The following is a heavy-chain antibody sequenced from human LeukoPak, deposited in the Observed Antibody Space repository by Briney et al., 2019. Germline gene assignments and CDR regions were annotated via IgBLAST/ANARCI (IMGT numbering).Heavy chain of an antibody. V-gene: IGHV1-46*01. CDR2: TNPNGGGT. CDR3: ARGNGFWAPLSY. J-gene: IGHJ4*02. CDR1: GYPFISYY. Sequence: ASVKVSCKASGYPFISYYIHWVRQAPGQGLEWMGMTNPNGGGTSYGQKFQGRVTMTTDTSTSTVYMELSSLTSEDTAVYSCARGNGFWAPLSYWGQGTLVTVSS. D-gene: IGHD3-10*01.